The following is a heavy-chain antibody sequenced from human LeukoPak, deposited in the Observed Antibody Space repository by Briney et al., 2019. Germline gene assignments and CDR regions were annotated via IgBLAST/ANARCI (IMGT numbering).Heavy chain of an antibody. Sequence: GGSLRLSCAASGFTFSSYSMNWVRQAPGEGLEWVSSISSSSSYICYADSVKGRFTISRDNAKNSLYLQMNSLRAQDTAVYYCARQRMVVTAPDYWGQGTLVTVSS. CDR1: GFTFSSYS. CDR2: ISSSSSYI. CDR3: ARQRMVVTAPDY. D-gene: IGHD2-21*02. V-gene: IGHV3-21*01. J-gene: IGHJ4*02.